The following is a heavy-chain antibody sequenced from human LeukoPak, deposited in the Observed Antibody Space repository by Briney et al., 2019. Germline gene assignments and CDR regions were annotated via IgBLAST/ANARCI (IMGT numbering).Heavy chain of an antibody. J-gene: IGHJ5*02. V-gene: IGHV3-7*03. Sequence: GGSLRLSCAASGFTFSNYWMSWVRQAPGKGLEWVANIKQDGSEKYYVDSVKGRFTISRDNAKNSLYLQMNSLRAEDTAVYYCARGRIVVVPAAIGAWFDPWGQGTLVTVSS. CDR1: GFTFSNYW. D-gene: IGHD2-2*02. CDR2: IKQDGSEK. CDR3: ARGRIVVVPAAIGAWFDP.